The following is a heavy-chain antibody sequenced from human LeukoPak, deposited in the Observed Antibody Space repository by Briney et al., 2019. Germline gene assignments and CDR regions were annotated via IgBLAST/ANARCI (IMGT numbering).Heavy chain of an antibody. CDR1: GFSFSYYG. CDR3: AKDTPSRNSGWDR. V-gene: IGHV3-23*01. J-gene: IGHJ4*02. CDR2: ITGSGGST. D-gene: IGHD6-19*01. Sequence: GGSLRLACAASGFSFSYYGMSWVRQAPGKGLAWVSSITGSGGSTRVDSVKDRFTISGDNSKNTLYLQMNSLRAEDTAIYYCAKDTPSRNSGWDRWGQGTLVTVST.